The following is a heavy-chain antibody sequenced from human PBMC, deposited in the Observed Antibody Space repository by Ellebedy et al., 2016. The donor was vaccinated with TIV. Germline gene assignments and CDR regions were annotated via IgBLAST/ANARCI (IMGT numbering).Heavy chain of an antibody. CDR2: INEDGSRR. CDR1: GFTFVNYW. CDR3: ARTGYGYHGMDV. Sequence: GESLKISCAASGFTFVNYWMAWVRQAPGRGLEWVAHINEDGSRRHYVDSVKGRFTISRDNAKNSLFMQMNNLRAEDTAVYYCARTGYGYHGMDVWGQGTTVSVSS. J-gene: IGHJ6*02. V-gene: IGHV3-7*03. D-gene: IGHD5-12*01.